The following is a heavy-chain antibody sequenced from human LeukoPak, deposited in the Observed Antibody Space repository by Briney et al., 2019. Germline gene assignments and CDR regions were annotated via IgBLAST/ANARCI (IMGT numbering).Heavy chain of an antibody. CDR2: INHSGST. CDR3: ARGAQRWLQFLGRNSFDP. V-gene: IGHV4-34*01. Sequence: SETLSLTCAVYGGSFSGYYWSWIRQPPGKGLEWIGEINHSGSTNYNPSLKSGVTILVDTSKNQFSLTLGSVTAADTAVYYCARGAQRWLQFLGRNSFDPWGQGTLVTVSS. D-gene: IGHD5-24*01. CDR1: GGSFSGYY. J-gene: IGHJ5*02.